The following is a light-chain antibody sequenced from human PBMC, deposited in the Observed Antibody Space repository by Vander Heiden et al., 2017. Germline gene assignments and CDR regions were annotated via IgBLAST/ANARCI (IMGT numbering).Light chain of an antibody. CDR1: SSDVGGYNY. Sequence: QSALTQPASVSGSTGQSSTISCTGTSSDVGGYNYVSWYQQHPGKAPKLMIYDVSNRPSGVSNRFSGSKSGNTASLTISGLQAEDEADYYCSSYTSSSTQVFGGGTKLTVL. CDR3: SSYTSSSTQV. J-gene: IGLJ2*01. V-gene: IGLV2-14*01. CDR2: DVS.